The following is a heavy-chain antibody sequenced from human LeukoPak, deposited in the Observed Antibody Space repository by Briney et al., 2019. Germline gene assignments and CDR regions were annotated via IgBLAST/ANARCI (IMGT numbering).Heavy chain of an antibody. V-gene: IGHV3-23*01. CDR1: GYTFSSYA. Sequence: GRFLRLSCAASGYTFSSYAGSWVRKAPGKGLEWVSAVSGSGGSTYYADSVKGRFTISRDNSKNTLYLQMNSLRAEDTAVYYCDIGEGWGQGTLVTVSS. CDR3: DIGEG. CDR2: VSGSGGST. J-gene: IGHJ4*02.